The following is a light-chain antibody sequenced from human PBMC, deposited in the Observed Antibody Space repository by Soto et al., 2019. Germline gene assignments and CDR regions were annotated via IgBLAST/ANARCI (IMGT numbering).Light chain of an antibody. CDR3: QQYCRSPLLYT. V-gene: IGKV3-20*01. CDR2: GAS. Sequence: EIVLTQSPGTLSLSPGERATLSCRASQSVTSNYLAWYQQKPGQAPRLLIYGASTRAAGVPDRFSGSGSGTDFTLTITRLEPEDFAVYYCQQYCRSPLLYTFGQGT. J-gene: IGKJ2*01. CDR1: QSVTSNY.